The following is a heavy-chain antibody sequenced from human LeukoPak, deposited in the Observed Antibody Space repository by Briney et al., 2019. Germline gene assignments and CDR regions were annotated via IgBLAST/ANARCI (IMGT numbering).Heavy chain of an antibody. CDR2: VYYTGYT. Sequence: SETLSLTSTVPGGSISTYFWNWIRQPPGKGLEWIGYVYYTGYTNYDPSLKSRVTISLDTSKNQFSLKVSSVTAADTAVYYCARLARQQPYLFDYWSQGTLVTVSS. V-gene: IGHV4-59*01. D-gene: IGHD6-13*01. CDR1: GGSISTYF. J-gene: IGHJ4*02. CDR3: ARLARQQPYLFDY.